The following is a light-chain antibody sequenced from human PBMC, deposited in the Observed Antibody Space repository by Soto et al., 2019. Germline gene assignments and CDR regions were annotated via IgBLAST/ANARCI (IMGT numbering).Light chain of an antibody. Sequence: EIVMTQSPATLSVSPGERATVSCRASQSVSSDLAWYQQQPGQAPRLLIYGVSTRATGIPARFSGSGSGTDFTLTISSLQSEDFAVYYYLEYNNWPRWTFGQGTKVDI. CDR2: GVS. J-gene: IGKJ1*01. V-gene: IGKV3-15*01. CDR3: LEYNNWPRWT. CDR1: QSVSSD.